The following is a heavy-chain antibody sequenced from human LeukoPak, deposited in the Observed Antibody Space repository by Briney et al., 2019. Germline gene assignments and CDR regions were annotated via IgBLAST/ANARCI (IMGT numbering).Heavy chain of an antibody. V-gene: IGHV1-69*13. D-gene: IGHD2-15*01. CDR3: ARVPPDYCSGGSCDLSPRYYYYMDV. CDR1: GGTFSSYA. J-gene: IGHJ6*03. CDR2: IIPIFGTA. Sequence: ASVKVSCKASGGTFSSYAISWVRQAPGQGLEWMGGIIPIFGTANYAQKFQGRVTITADESTSTAYMELSSLRSEDTAVYYCARVPPDYCSGGSCDLSPRYYYYMDVWGKGTTVTISS.